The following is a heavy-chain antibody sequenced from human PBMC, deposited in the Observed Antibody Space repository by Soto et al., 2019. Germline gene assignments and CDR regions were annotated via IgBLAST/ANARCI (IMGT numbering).Heavy chain of an antibody. D-gene: IGHD6-19*01. V-gene: IGHV4-59*11. CDR3: ARGGWSVDS. CDR1: GGSMSGLY. CDR2: IYYNGNT. Sequence: SETLSLTCTVSGGSMSGLYWSWIRQPPGKGLEWVGYIYYNGNTDYNPSLKSRVTMSVDTSKNQFSLKLTSVTAADTAVYFCARGGWSVDSWGRGILVTVSS. J-gene: IGHJ5*01.